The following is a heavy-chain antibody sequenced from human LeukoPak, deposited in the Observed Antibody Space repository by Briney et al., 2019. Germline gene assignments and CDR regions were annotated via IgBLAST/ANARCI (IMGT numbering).Heavy chain of an antibody. J-gene: IGHJ4*02. CDR3: AKDAGSSSHKGYYFDY. Sequence: GGSLRLSCAASGFTFSSYAMSWVRQAPGKGLERGSAISGSGGSTYYADSVKGRFTISRDNSKNTLYLQMNSLRAEDTAVYYCAKDAGSSSHKGYYFDYWGQGTLVTVSS. CDR2: ISGSGGST. CDR1: GFTFSSYA. V-gene: IGHV3-23*01. D-gene: IGHD6-6*01.